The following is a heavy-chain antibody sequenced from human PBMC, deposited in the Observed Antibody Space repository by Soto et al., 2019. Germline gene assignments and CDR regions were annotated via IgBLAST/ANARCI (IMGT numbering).Heavy chain of an antibody. CDR1: GFTFSNYA. CDR2: ISGSGGTT. J-gene: IGHJ5*02. V-gene: IGHV3-23*01. Sequence: PGGSLRLSCAASGFTFSNYAMSWVRQAPGRGLEWVSGISGSGGTTYYADSVKGRVTMTRDTSISTAYMELSSLISDDTAVYYCAKEYQLLGDYHWFDPWGQGTLVTVSA. CDR3: AKEYQLLGDYHWFDP. D-gene: IGHD2-2*01.